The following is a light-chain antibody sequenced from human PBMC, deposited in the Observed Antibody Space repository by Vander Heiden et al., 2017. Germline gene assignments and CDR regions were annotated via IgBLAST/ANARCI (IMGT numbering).Light chain of an antibody. Sequence: EIVMTQPPATLSVSPGERATLSCRASQSVSTNLAWYQHNPGQAPRLLIYGASTRATGIPARFSGSGSGTEFTLTISSLQSEDFAVYYCQQYTNWWTFGQGTRVEIK. V-gene: IGKV3-15*01. CDR1: QSVSTN. J-gene: IGKJ1*01. CDR3: QQYTNWWT. CDR2: GAS.